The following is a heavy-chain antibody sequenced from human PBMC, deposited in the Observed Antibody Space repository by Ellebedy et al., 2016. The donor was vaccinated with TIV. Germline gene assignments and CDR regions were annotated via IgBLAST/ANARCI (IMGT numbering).Heavy chain of an antibody. CDR3: TYSSSCDY. Sequence: GESLKISXAASGFTFSSYAMGWVRQAPGKGLEWVSCITYGVGTTYYADSVKGRFTISRDNSKKTLDLQMNSLRAEDTALYYCTYSSSCDYWGQGTLVTVSS. CDR2: ITYGVGTT. J-gene: IGHJ4*02. D-gene: IGHD6-6*01. CDR1: GFTFSSYA. V-gene: IGHV3-23*01.